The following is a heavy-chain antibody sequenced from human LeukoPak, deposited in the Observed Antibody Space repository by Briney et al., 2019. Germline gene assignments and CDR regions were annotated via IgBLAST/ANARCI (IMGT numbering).Heavy chain of an antibody. Sequence: GGSLRLSCAASGFTFSTYGMHWVRQAPGKGLEWVSYISSSGSTIYYADSVKGRFTISRDNAKNSLYLQMNSLRAEDTAVYYCARELFQQLDPRRSWFDPWGQGTLVTVSS. J-gene: IGHJ5*02. CDR1: GFTFSTYG. CDR2: ISSSGSTI. CDR3: ARELFQQLDPRRSWFDP. V-gene: IGHV3-48*04. D-gene: IGHD6-13*01.